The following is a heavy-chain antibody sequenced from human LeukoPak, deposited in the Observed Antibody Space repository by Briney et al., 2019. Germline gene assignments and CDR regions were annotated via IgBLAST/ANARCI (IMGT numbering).Heavy chain of an antibody. J-gene: IGHJ4*02. D-gene: IGHD5-18*01. Sequence: GGSLRLSCAASGFTFSSYAMHWVRQAPGKGLEWVAVTSYDGSNKYYADSVKGRFTISRDNSKNTLYLQMNSLRAEDTAVYYCARLQLWSYHFDYWGQGTLVTVSS. CDR2: TSYDGSNK. CDR3: ARLQLWSYHFDY. V-gene: IGHV3-30-3*01. CDR1: GFTFSSYA.